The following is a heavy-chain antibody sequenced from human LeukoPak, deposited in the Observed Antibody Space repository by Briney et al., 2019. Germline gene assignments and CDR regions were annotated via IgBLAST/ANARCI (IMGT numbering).Heavy chain of an antibody. J-gene: IGHJ4*02. V-gene: IGHV4-30-4*01. D-gene: IGHD3-22*01. CDR3: ASYYYDSRGYFDY. CDR2: IYYSGST. Sequence: SETLSLTCTVSGGSISSGDYYWSWIRRPPGKGLEWIGYIYYSGSTYYNPSLKSRVTISVDTSKNQFSLKLSSVTAADTAVYYCASYYYDSRGYFDYWGQGTLVTVSS. CDR1: GGSISSGDYY.